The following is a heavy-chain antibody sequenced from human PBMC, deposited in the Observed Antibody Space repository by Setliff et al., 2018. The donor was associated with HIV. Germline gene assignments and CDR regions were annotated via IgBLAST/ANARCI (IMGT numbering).Heavy chain of an antibody. Sequence: ASVKVSCKASGYTFINFGITWVRQAPGQGLEWVGYISGYNGNTKYAQNVQGRVTMTTDTSTSTAYMELRSLRSDDTAVYYCARGYCSSTSCYGIYYFDNWGQGTPVTVSS. CDR2: ISGYNGNT. D-gene: IGHD2-2*01. CDR1: GYTFINFG. J-gene: IGHJ4*02. V-gene: IGHV1-18*04. CDR3: ARGYCSSTSCYGIYYFDN.